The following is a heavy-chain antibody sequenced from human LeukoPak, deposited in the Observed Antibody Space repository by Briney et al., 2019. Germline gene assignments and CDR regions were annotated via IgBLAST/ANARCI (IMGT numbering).Heavy chain of an antibody. Sequence: PSETLSLTCAVYGGSFSGYYWSWIRQPPGKGLEWIGEINHSGSTNYNPSLKSRVTISVDTSKNQFSLKLSSVTAADTAVYYCASRSSPYWYFDLWGRGTLVTVSS. D-gene: IGHD6-6*01. CDR1: GGSFSGYY. CDR3: ASRSSPYWYFDL. CDR2: INHSGST. V-gene: IGHV4-34*01. J-gene: IGHJ2*01.